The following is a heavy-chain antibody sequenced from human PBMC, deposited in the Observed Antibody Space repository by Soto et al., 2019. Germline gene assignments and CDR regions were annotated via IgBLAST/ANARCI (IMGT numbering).Heavy chain of an antibody. J-gene: IGHJ4*02. CDR1: GGSISTYY. CDR2: IYYGGSA. CDR3: SRGGHCTDGVCSALDY. V-gene: IGHV4-59*08. D-gene: IGHD2-8*01. Sequence: QVQLQQSGPGLVKPSETLSLTCTVSGGSISTYYWSWIRQPPGKGLEWIGYIYYGGSANYNPSLGGRVTISLDRSKKQFSLRLNSVTAADTAVYYCSRGGHCTDGVCSALDYWGQGTLVTVSS.